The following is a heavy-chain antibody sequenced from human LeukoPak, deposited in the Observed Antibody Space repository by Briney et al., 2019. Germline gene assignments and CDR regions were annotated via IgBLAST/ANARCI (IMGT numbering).Heavy chain of an antibody. J-gene: IGHJ4*02. CDR1: GGSFSGYY. V-gene: IGHV4-34*01. CDR2: INHSGST. CDR3: ARRDGYSRTYFDY. D-gene: IGHD5-24*01. Sequence: SGTLSLTCAVYGGSFSGYYWSWIRQPPGKGLEWIGEINHSGSTNYNPSLKSRVTISGDTSKNQFSLKLSSVTAADTAVYYCARRDGYSRTYFDYWGQGTLVTVSS.